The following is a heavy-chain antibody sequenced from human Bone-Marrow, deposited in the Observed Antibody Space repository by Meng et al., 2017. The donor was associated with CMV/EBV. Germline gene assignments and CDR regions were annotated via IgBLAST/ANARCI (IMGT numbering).Heavy chain of an antibody. CDR1: GFSFSSYW. D-gene: IGHD6-6*01. CDR3: ANPGLRYSSSLMSFND. J-gene: IGHJ4*02. Sequence: GESLKISCAASGFSFSSYWMSWVRQAPGKGLEWVANIKQDGSEKYYVDSVKRRFTISRDNVKNSLYLQMNSLRAEDAAVYYCANPGLRYSSSLMSFNDWGQGTLVTVSS. CDR2: IKQDGSEK. V-gene: IGHV3-7*03.